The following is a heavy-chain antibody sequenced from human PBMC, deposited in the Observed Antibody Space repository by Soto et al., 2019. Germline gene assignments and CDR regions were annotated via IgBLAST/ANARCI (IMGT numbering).Heavy chain of an antibody. CDR3: TRVGYRRVDY. CDR2: ISSSGSTI. CDR1: GFTFSSYS. J-gene: IGHJ4*02. Sequence: EVQLVESGGGLVQPGGSLRLSCAASGFTFSSYSMNWVRQAPGKGLEWVSYISSSGSTIYYADSVRGRFTISRENAKNSLYLHVNSLRDEDMAVDYGTRVGYRRVDYWGQGTLVTVSS. V-gene: IGHV3-48*02. D-gene: IGHD5-12*01.